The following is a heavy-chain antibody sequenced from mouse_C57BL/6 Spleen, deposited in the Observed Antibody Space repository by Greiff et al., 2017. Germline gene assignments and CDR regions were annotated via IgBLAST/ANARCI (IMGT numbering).Heavy chain of an antibody. CDR2: IDPEDGET. D-gene: IGHD1-1*01. V-gene: IGHV14-2*01. CDR3: ARSGSRSDY. Sequence: EVQLQHSGAELVKPGASVKLSCTASGFNIKDYYMHWVKQRTEQGLEWIGRIDPEDGETKYAPKCQGKATITADTSSNTAYLQLSSLTSEDTAVYYCARSGSRSDYWGQGTTLTVSS. J-gene: IGHJ2*01. CDR1: GFNIKDYY.